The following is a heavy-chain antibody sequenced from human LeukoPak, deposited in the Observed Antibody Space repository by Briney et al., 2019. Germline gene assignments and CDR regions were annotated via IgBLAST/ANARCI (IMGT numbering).Heavy chain of an antibody. J-gene: IGHJ4*02. CDR1: GGTFSGYY. V-gene: IGHV4-34*01. D-gene: IGHD3-10*01. Sequence: SETLSLTCAVCGGTFSGYYWRWIRQPPGKGLEGIGEITHSGSTSYHPSFPSRVTLPVETSKNQFSLKLSSVTAADTAVYYCARDGYGSGSYWGQGTLVTVSS. CDR3: ARDGYGSGSY. CDR2: ITHSGST.